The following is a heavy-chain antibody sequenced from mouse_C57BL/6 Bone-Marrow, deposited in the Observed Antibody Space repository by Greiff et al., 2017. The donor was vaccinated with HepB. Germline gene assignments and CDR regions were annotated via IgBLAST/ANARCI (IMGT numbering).Heavy chain of an antibody. J-gene: IGHJ4*01. CDR3: ARDGGTPYAMDY. CDR1: GFTFSSYA. CDR2: ISDGGSYT. Sequence: EVKLMESGGGLVKPGGSLKLSCAASGFTFSSYAMSWVRQTPEKRLEWVATISDGGSYTYYPDNVKGRSTISRDNAKNNQYLQMSHLKSEDTATYYCARDGGTPYAMDYWGQGTSVTVSS. D-gene: IGHD2-14*01. V-gene: IGHV5-4*01.